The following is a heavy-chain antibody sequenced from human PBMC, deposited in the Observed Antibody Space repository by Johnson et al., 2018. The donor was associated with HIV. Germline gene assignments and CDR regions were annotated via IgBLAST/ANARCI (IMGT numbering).Heavy chain of an antibody. Sequence: QVQLVESGGGLVKPGGSLRLSCSASGFTFSDYYLIWIRQSAGKGLVWISYISSSVRTIYYEDSVKSRFPISRDNAKNSLYLQMNSLRAEDTAVYYCARDRVWFGELYAFDIWGQGTMVTVSS. D-gene: IGHD3-10*01. J-gene: IGHJ3*02. CDR1: GFTFSDYY. V-gene: IGHV3-11*04. CDR3: ARDRVWFGELYAFDI. CDR2: ISSSVRTI.